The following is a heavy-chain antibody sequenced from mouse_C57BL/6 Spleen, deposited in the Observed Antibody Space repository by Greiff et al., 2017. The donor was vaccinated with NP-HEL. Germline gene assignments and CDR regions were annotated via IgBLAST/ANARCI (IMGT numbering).Heavy chain of an antibody. CDR2: IYPRDGST. CDR1: GYTFTDHT. Sequence: QVQLQQSDAELVKPGASVKISCKVSGYTFTDHTIHWMKQRPEQGLEWIGYIYPRDGSTKYNEKFKGKATLTADKSSSTAYMQLNSLTSEDSAVYFCAREIYDYDVNWYFDVWGTGTTVTVSS. CDR3: AREIYDYDVNWYFDV. V-gene: IGHV1-78*01. D-gene: IGHD2-4*01. J-gene: IGHJ1*03.